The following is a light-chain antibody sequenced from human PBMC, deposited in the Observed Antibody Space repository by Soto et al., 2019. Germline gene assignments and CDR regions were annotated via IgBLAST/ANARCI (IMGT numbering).Light chain of an antibody. CDR2: GAS. Sequence: EIVLTQSPGTLSLSPGERATLSCRASQSVSSSYLAWYQQKPGQAPRLIIYGASSRPTGIPDRFSGSGSGTDFTLTISRLEPEDFAVYYCQQYGSSPRTFGQGTKVEIK. V-gene: IGKV3-20*01. J-gene: IGKJ1*01. CDR1: QSVSSSY. CDR3: QQYGSSPRT.